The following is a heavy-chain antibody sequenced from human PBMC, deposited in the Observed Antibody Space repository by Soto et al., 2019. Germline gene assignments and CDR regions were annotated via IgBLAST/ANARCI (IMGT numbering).Heavy chain of an antibody. J-gene: IGHJ6*03. CDR3: AKGRYSSSSRYYYYYYMDV. V-gene: IGHV3-23*01. CDR1: GFTFSSYA. Sequence: GGSLRLPCAASGFTFSSYAMSWVRQAPGKGLEWVSAISGRGGSTYYADSVKGRFTISRDNSKNTLYLQMNSLSAEDTAVYYCAKGRYSSSSRYYYYYYMDVWGKGTTVTISS. CDR2: ISGRGGST. D-gene: IGHD6-6*01.